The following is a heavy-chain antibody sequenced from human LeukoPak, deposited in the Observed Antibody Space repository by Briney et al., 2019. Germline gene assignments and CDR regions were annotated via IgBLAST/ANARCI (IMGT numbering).Heavy chain of an antibody. CDR3: ARDYGSRNNWFDP. D-gene: IGHD3-10*01. Sequence: PSETLSLTCTVSGGSISSTSHSWDWIRQPPGKGLEWIGSIYYSGSTYSNPSLKSRVTISVDTSKNQLSLKLRSVTAADTAVCYCARDYGSRNNWFDPWGQGTLVTVSS. J-gene: IGHJ5*02. CDR2: IYYSGST. V-gene: IGHV4-39*02. CDR1: GGSISSTSHS.